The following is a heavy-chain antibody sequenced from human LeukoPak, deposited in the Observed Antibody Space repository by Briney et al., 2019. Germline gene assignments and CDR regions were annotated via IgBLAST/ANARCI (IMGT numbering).Heavy chain of an antibody. D-gene: IGHD3-22*01. J-gene: IGHJ4*02. CDR1: GGSISSGGYY. V-gene: IGHV4-39*07. CDR3: ARENYYYSSGFY. CDR2: IYYSGIT. Sequence: PSETLSLTCTVSGGSISSGGYYWGWIRQPPGKGLEWIGCIYYSGITYYNPSLKSRVTISIDTSKNQFSLKLSSVTAADTAVYYCARENYYYSSGFYWGQGTLVTVSS.